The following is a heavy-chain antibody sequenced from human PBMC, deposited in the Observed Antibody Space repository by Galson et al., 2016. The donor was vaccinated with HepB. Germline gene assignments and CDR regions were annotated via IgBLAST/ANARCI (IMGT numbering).Heavy chain of an antibody. Sequence: SVKVSCKASGYTFTGYYIHWVRQAPGQGLEWMGWINPNSGGTKYAQKFQGWVTMTRDTSISTAYMELSRLRSEDTAVYYCARDYYFGMDFWGQGTTVTVSS. CDR2: INPNSGGT. CDR3: ARDYYFGMDF. V-gene: IGHV1-2*04. J-gene: IGHJ6*02. CDR1: GYTFTGYY.